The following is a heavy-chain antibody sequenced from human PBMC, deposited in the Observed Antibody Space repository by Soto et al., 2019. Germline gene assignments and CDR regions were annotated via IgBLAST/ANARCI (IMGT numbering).Heavy chain of an antibody. CDR1: GYTFGHFY. D-gene: IGHD3-9*01. J-gene: IGHJ4*02. Sequence: QVQLVQSGAEVKRPGDSVKVSCQASGYTFGHFYITWVRQAPGQGLECMGAISPHNRNTNYAEKFRGRVTMTTDTSTTTAYMELRSRRYDDTAVYYCARDEGGYDILTGYYKAHHFDQWGQGALVTVSS. CDR3: ARDEGGYDILTGYYKAHHFDQ. V-gene: IGHV1-18*01. CDR2: ISPHNRNT.